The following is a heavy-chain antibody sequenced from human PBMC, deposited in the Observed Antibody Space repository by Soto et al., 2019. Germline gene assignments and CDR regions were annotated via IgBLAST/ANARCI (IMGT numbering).Heavy chain of an antibody. CDR1: GFTFSSNW. Sequence: GGSLRLSCVGSGFTFSSNWMTWVRQAPGKGLEWVGNIRQDGSEKNYVDSVKGRFTISRDNAKNSLYLQMNSLRADDLAVYFYARWGTAMGWGQGTLVTVSS. CDR3: ARWGTAMG. V-gene: IGHV3-7*04. D-gene: IGHD5-18*01. J-gene: IGHJ1*01. CDR2: IRQDGSEK.